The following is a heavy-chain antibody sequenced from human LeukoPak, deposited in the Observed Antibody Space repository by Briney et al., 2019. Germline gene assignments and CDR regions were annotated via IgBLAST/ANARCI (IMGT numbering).Heavy chain of an antibody. Sequence: PSETLSLTCTVSGGSIGDYYLTWIRQSPGKGLQWMGYIHYSGYTSYNPSLKSRVTISVDTSKNPFSLKLSSVTAADTAVFYCVRSGGYYYDALWGQGTLVTVSS. CDR2: IHYSGYT. CDR1: GGSIGDYY. J-gene: IGHJ4*02. V-gene: IGHV4-59*08. D-gene: IGHD3-22*01. CDR3: VRSGGYYYDAL.